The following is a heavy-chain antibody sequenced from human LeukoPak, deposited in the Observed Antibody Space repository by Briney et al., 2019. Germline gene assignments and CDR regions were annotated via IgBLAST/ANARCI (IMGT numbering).Heavy chain of an antibody. Sequence: SETLSLTCAVSGYSISSGYYWGWIRQPPGKGLEWIGSIYHSGSTYYNPSLKSRVTISVDTSKNQFSLKLSSVTAADTAVYYCATHIAAAENYYYYMDVWGKGTTVTVSS. CDR1: GYSISSGYY. CDR2: IYHSGST. V-gene: IGHV4-38-2*01. D-gene: IGHD6-13*01. CDR3: ATHIAAAENYYYYMDV. J-gene: IGHJ6*03.